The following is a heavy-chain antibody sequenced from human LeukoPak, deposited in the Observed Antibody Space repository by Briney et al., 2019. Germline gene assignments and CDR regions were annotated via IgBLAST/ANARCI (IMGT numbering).Heavy chain of an antibody. CDR1: GFTFSSYA. CDR2: ISGSGGST. V-gene: IGHV3-23*01. D-gene: IGHD6-19*01. J-gene: IGHJ3*02. Sequence: PGGSLRLSCTASGFTFSSYAMNWVRQAPGKGLEWVSTISGSGGSTYYADSVKGRFTISRDNSKNTLYLQMNSLRVEVTAVYYCAKDLSPWAGLLTVAGSDAFDIWGQGTVVTVSS. CDR3: AKDLSPWAGLLTVAGSDAFDI.